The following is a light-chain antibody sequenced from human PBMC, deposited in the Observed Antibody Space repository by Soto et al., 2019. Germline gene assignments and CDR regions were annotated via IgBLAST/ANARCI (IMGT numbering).Light chain of an antibody. V-gene: IGKV1-39*01. Sequence: DIQLTQSPSSLSASIGDRVTITCRASQTISNYLNWYQQKPGKAPNLLIYGASSLRSGVPSRFSGSGSGTDFTLTISSLAPEDFATYYCQQSYSFPFTFGPGTKVDVK. CDR3: QQSYSFPFT. CDR2: GAS. J-gene: IGKJ3*01. CDR1: QTISNY.